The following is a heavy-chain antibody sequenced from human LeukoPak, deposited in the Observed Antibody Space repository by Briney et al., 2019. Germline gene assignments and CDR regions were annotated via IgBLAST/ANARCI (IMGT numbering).Heavy chain of an antibody. CDR2: IYNSGST. J-gene: IGHJ4*02. CDR1: GGSISSYY. CDR3: ARSAFLVTAPGLYYCAY. V-gene: IGHV4-4*07. D-gene: IGHD6-13*01. Sequence: SETLSLTCTVSGGSISSYYWSWIRQPAGKGLEWIGHIYNSGSTNYNPSLKGRVTMSVATSKNQFSLHLSSVTAADTAVYYCARSAFLVTAPGLYYCAYWGQGTLVAVSS.